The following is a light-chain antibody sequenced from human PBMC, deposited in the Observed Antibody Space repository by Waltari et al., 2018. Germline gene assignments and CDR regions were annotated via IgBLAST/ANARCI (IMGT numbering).Light chain of an antibody. V-gene: IGKV3-11*01. CDR1: QRVNNP. CDR2: DTS. CDR3: QQRSNWPLT. Sequence: EIVLTQSPATLSLSPGERATLSCRASQRVNNPLAWYQQKPGQAPRLLIYDTSSRATGIPARFRGSGSETDFTLTINSLEPEDSAVYYCQQRSNWPLTFGGGTKVEIK. J-gene: IGKJ4*01.